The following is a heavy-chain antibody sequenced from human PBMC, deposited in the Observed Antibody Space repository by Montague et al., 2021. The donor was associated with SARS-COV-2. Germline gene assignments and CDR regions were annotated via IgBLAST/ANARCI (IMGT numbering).Heavy chain of an antibody. V-gene: IGHV4-4*02. D-gene: IGHD2-21*01. CDR2: IYHSGST. CDR3: ARSRGNLRWPFYYYYGMDV. J-gene: IGHJ6*02. CDR1: GDSISSSNW. Sequence: SETLSLTCAVSGDSISSSNWWSWVRQPPGKGLEWIGEIYHSGSTNYNLSLKSRVTISVDKSKTQFSLKLSSVTAADTAVYYCARSRGNLRWPFYYYYGMDVWGQGTTVTVSS.